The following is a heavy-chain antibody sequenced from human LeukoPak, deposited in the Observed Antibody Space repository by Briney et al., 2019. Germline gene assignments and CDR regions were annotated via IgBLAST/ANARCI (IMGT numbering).Heavy chain of an antibody. J-gene: IGHJ4*02. CDR2: IRRDESVR. V-gene: IGHV3-30*02. Sequence: GGSLRLSCAASGFTFSSYGMHWVRQAPGKGLEWVAFIRRDESVRYYADSVKGRFTISRDNSKNTLSLQMNSLRPEDTAVYYCAKGPSQGATWLGDYWGQGILVTVSS. D-gene: IGHD6-19*01. CDR1: GFTFSSYG. CDR3: AKGPSQGATWLGDY.